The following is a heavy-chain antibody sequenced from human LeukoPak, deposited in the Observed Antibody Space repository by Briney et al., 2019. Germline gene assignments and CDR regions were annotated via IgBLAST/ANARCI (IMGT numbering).Heavy chain of an antibody. CDR3: TRGTQVWSGTDNGEGDAFDI. J-gene: IGHJ3*02. CDR1: GFTFDDYG. D-gene: IGHD3-3*01. Sequence: GRSLRLSCAASGFTFDDYGMSWVRQAPGKGLEWVSGINWNAGSTGYADSVEGRFTISRDNAKNSLYLQVNSLRAEDTAFYYCTRGTQVWSGTDNGEGDAFDIWGQGTMVTVSS. V-gene: IGHV3-20*04. CDR2: INWNAGST.